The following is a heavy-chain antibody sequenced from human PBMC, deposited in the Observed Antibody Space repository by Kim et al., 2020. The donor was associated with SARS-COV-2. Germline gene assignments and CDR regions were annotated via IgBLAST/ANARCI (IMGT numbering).Heavy chain of an antibody. Sequence: VSVKSRITINPDTSKNQFSLQLNSVTPEDTAVYYCARDSSSWNYYYGMDVWGQGTTVTVSS. D-gene: IGHD6-13*01. CDR3: ARDSSSWNYYYGMDV. J-gene: IGHJ6*02. V-gene: IGHV6-1*01.